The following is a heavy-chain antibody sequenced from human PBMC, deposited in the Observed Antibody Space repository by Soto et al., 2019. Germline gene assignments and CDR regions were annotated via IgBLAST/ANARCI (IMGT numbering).Heavy chain of an antibody. CDR2: IYYSGST. Sequence: QVQLQESGPGLVKPSQTLSLTCTVSGGSISSGGYYWSWIRQHPGKGLEWIGYIYYSGSTYYNPSLKSRVTISVDTSKNQCSLKLSSVTAAYTAVYYCAGRGSSGVGNWYFDLWGRGTLVTVSS. V-gene: IGHV4-31*03. CDR3: AGRGSSGVGNWYFDL. D-gene: IGHD6-25*01. J-gene: IGHJ2*01. CDR1: GGSISSGGYY.